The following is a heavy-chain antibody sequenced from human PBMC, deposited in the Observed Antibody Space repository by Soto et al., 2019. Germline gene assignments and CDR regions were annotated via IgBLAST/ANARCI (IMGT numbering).Heavy chain of an antibody. V-gene: IGHV3-7*01. Sequence: GGSLRLSCAASGLTFSSYWMSWVRQAPGKGLEWVANIKQDGSEKYYVDSVKGRFTISRDNAKNSLYLQMNSLRAEDTAVYYCASSLFSYHYYYYMDVWGKGTTVTVSS. J-gene: IGHJ6*03. CDR1: GLTFSSYW. CDR3: ASSLFSYHYYYYMDV. CDR2: IKQDGSEK. D-gene: IGHD5-18*01.